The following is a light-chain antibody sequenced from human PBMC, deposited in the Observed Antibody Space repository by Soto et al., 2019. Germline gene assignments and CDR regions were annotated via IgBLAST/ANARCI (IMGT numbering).Light chain of an antibody. CDR2: WAS. V-gene: IGKV4-1*01. CDR1: QNNKNY. Sequence: DIVMTQSPYSLAVSLGARAPINCKSSQNNKNYLAWYQQKTGQPPKLLIDWASTRASGVPDRFSGSGSGTDFTLTISSLQAEDVGIYYCQDYYSSWTFGQGTKVDIK. CDR3: QDYYSSWT. J-gene: IGKJ1*01.